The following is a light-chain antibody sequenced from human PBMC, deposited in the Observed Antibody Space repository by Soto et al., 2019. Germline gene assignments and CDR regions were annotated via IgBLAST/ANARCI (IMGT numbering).Light chain of an antibody. J-gene: IGLJ1*01. CDR2: EVS. CDR3: CSYAGSSTHV. CDR1: SSDVRSYNL. V-gene: IGLV2-23*02. Sequence: QSVLTQPASVSGSPGQSITISCTGTSSDVRSYNLVSWYQQHPGKAPKLMIYEVSKRPSGVSNRFSGSKSGNTASLTISGLQAEDEADYYCCSYAGSSTHVFGTGTKLTVL.